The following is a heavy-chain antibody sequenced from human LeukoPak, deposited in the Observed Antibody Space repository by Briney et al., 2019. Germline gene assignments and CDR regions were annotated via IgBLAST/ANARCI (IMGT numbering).Heavy chain of an antibody. V-gene: IGHV5-51*01. D-gene: IGHD6-19*01. J-gene: IGHJ6*02. CDR1: GYSFTSYW. CDR2: IYPGDSDT. Sequence: GESLKISCKGSGYSFTSYWIGWVRQMPGKGLEWMGIIYPGDSDTRYSPSFQGQVAISADKSISTAYLQWSSLKASDTAMYYCARLAHEQWLGYYYGMDVWGQGTTVTVSS. CDR3: ARLAHEQWLGYYYGMDV.